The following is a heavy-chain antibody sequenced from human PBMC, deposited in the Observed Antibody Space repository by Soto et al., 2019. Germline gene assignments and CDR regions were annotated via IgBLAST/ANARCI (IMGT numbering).Heavy chain of an antibody. V-gene: IGHV1-69*13. CDR2: IIPIFGTA. D-gene: IGHD3-3*01. CDR1: GGTFSSYA. Sequence: SVKVSCKASGGTFSSYAISWVLQAPGQGLEWMGGIIPIFGTANYAQKFQGRVTITADESTSTAYMELSSLRSEDTAVYYCARGSRPYYDFWSGPTPNYYYGMDVWGQGTTVTVSS. J-gene: IGHJ6*02. CDR3: ARGSRPYYDFWSGPTPNYYYGMDV.